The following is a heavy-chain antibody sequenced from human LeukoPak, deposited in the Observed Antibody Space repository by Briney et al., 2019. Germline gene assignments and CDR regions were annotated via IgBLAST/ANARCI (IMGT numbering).Heavy chain of an antibody. CDR2: IYPGDSDT. Sequence: GASLQISCEGSGSIFTSYWIGWVRQLPGKGLERMGIIYPGDSDTRYSPSFQGQVTISADKSISTSYLQWSSLKASDTAMYYCARANIAVAAPFDYWGQGTLVTVSS. CDR1: GSIFTSYW. V-gene: IGHV5-51*01. D-gene: IGHD6-19*01. J-gene: IGHJ4*02. CDR3: ARANIAVAAPFDY.